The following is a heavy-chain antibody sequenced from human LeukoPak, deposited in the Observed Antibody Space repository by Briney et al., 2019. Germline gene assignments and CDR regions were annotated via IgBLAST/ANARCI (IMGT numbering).Heavy chain of an antibody. CDR3: AKSHVSTATGTGRYFDY. CDR2: ISGSGGST. Sequence: GGSLRLSCAASGFTFSSYAMSWVRQAPGKGLEWVSAISGSGGSTYYADSVKGRFTISRDNSKHTVYLQMDSLRAEDTAVYYCAKSHVSTATGTGRYFDYWGQGTLVTVSS. J-gene: IGHJ4*02. CDR1: GFTFSSYA. D-gene: IGHD3-9*01. V-gene: IGHV3-23*01.